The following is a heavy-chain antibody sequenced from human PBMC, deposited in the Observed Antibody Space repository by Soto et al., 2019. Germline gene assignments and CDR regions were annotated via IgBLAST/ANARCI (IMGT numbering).Heavy chain of an antibody. V-gene: IGHV4-31*03. CDR1: GGSISSGGYY. CDR3: ARHSASWQWFAY. Sequence: QVQLQESGPGLVKPSQTLSLTCSVSGGSISSGGYYWSWIRQHPEKGLELIGYIYYSGSTNYNPSLNSRVIISVDTSSNRFSLDLRSVTAADTAIYYCARHSASWQWFAYWGQGTLVTVSS. D-gene: IGHD3-10*01. J-gene: IGHJ4*02. CDR2: IYYSGST.